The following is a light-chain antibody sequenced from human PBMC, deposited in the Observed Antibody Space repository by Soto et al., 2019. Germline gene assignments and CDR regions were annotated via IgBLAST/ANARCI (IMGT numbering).Light chain of an antibody. Sequence: EIVMTQSPATLSVSPGERATLSCRASQSVSGHLAWYQQKPGQTPRLLIHGTSTRATGIPGRFSGSGSGTDFTLTISRLEPEDFAVYYCQQYGSSPWTFGQGTKVDIK. V-gene: IGKV3-20*01. J-gene: IGKJ1*01. CDR1: QSVSGH. CDR3: QQYGSSPWT. CDR2: GTS.